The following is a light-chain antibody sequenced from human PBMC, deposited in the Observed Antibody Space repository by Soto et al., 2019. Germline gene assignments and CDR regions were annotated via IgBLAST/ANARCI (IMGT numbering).Light chain of an antibody. Sequence: EIVLTQSPAALSLSPGERATLSCRASQNVNSFLAWYQQKPGLAPRLLIYDASNRATGIPARFSGSGSGTDFTLTISSLEPEDFAGYYCQQCSAWPLTFGQGTKLEIK. CDR3: QQCSAWPLT. CDR1: QNVNSF. J-gene: IGKJ2*01. V-gene: IGKV3-11*01. CDR2: DAS.